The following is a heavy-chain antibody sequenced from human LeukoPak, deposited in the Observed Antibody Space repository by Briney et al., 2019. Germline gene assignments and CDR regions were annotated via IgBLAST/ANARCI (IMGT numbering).Heavy chain of an antibody. J-gene: IGHJ6*02. CDR1: GFTFSSYA. CDR3: AKDMYYYGSAGMAV. CDR2: ISGSGGST. Sequence: GGSLILSCAASGFTFSSYAMSWVRQAPGKGLEWVSSISGSGGSTYYADSVKGRFTISRDNSKNTLYLQMNSLRAEDTAVYYCAKDMYYYGSAGMAVWGQGTTVTVYS. V-gene: IGHV3-23*01. D-gene: IGHD3-10*01.